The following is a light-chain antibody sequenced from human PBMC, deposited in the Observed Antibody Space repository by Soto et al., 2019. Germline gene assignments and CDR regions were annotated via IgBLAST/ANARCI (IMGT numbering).Light chain of an antibody. J-gene: IGKJ5*01. Sequence: EIVLTHSPGTLSLSPCERATLSSSASQSVSNNYLAWYQQKPGQAPRLLIYGASSRATGIPDRFSGSGSGTDFTLTISRLEPEDFAVYYCQQYGSSPPITFGQGTRLEIK. CDR2: GAS. CDR3: QQYGSSPPIT. CDR1: QSVSNNY. V-gene: IGKV3-20*01.